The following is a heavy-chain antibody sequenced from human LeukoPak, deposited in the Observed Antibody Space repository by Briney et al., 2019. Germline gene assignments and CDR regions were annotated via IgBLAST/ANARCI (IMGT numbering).Heavy chain of an antibody. J-gene: IGHJ4*02. D-gene: IGHD3-22*01. V-gene: IGHV4-38-2*02. CDR3: ASERYYYDSSGYSLEPYYFDY. CDR2: IYHSGST. Sequence: PSETLSLTCTVSGYSISSGYYWGWIRQPPGKGLEWIGSIYHSGSTYYNPSLKSRVTISVDTSKNQFSLKLSSVTAADTAVYYCASERYYYDSSGYSLEPYYFDYWGQGTLVTVSS. CDR1: GYSISSGYY.